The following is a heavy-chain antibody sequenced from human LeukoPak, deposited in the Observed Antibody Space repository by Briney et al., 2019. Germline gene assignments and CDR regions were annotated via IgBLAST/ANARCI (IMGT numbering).Heavy chain of an antibody. D-gene: IGHD3-3*01. Sequence: GGSLRLSCAASGFTFSSYAMSWVRQAPGKGLGWVSAISGSGGSTYYADSVKGRFTISRDNSKNTLYLQMNSLRAEDTAVYYCAKAGGYDFWSGYPDYWGQGTLVTVSS. CDR1: GFTFSSYA. V-gene: IGHV3-23*01. CDR2: ISGSGGST. CDR3: AKAGGYDFWSGYPDY. J-gene: IGHJ4*02.